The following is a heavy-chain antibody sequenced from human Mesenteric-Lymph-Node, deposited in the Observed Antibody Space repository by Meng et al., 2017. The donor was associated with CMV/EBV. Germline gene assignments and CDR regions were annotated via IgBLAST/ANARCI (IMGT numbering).Heavy chain of an antibody. CDR3: ARDPKDWELRRGWYYYGMDV. V-gene: IGHV3-48*04. D-gene: IGHD3-16*01. CDR1: GFTFSSYS. CDR2: IDSSSSTI. J-gene: IGHJ6*02. Sequence: GESLKISCAASGFTFSSYSMDWVRQAPGKGLEWISYIDSSSSTIYYADSVKGRFTISRDNAKNSLSLQMNSLRVEDTAVYYCARDPKDWELRRGWYYYGMDVWGQGTTVTVSS.